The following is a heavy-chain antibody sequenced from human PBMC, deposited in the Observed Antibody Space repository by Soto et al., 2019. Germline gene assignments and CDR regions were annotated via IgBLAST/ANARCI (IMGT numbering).Heavy chain of an antibody. D-gene: IGHD1-1*01. Sequence: QVQVVQSGAEVKEPGASVTVSCKVSGYTLTDLAMHWVRQAPGKGLEWVGGFDPEDGETIYAQKFQGRVTMTEDTSTDTAYMELSSLRSEDTAVYYCATRGTRWLQSPFDYWGQGTLVTVSS. CDR1: GYTLTDLA. CDR3: ATRGTRWLQSPFDY. J-gene: IGHJ4*02. CDR2: FDPEDGET. V-gene: IGHV1-24*01.